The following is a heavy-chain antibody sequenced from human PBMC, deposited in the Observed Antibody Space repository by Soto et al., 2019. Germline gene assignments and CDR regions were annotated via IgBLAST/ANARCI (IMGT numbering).Heavy chain of an antibody. Sequence: SVKVSCKASGFTFTSSAMQWVRQARGQRLEWIGWIVVGSGNTNYAQKFQERVTITRDMSTSTAYMELSSLRSEDTAVYYCAADPKPYYDFWSGYSAEYFQHWGQGTLVTVSS. D-gene: IGHD3-3*01. CDR2: IVVGSGNT. CDR3: AADPKPYYDFWSGYSAEYFQH. CDR1: GFTFTSSA. J-gene: IGHJ1*01. V-gene: IGHV1-58*02.